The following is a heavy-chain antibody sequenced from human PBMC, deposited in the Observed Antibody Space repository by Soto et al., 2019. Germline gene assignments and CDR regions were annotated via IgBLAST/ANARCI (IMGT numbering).Heavy chain of an antibody. V-gene: IGHV3-9*01. D-gene: IGHD3-22*01. Sequence: EVQLVESGGGLVQPGRSLRLSCAASGFTFDDYAMHWVRQRPGRGLEWVSGITWNSDEIGYPDSGKGRFSISRDNAKKYLYVQMNSLRPDDTALYYCAASRGYDSSGYSGYYYGMDVWGQGTTVTVSS. CDR3: AASRGYDSSGYSGYYYGMDV. CDR2: ITWNSDEI. CDR1: GFTFDDYA. J-gene: IGHJ6*02.